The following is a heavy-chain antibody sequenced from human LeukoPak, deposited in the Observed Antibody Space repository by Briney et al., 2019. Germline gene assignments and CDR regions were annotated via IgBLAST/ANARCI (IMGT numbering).Heavy chain of an antibody. CDR3: ARYYGDYVRNWFDP. CDR2: IYYSGST. D-gene: IGHD4-17*01. J-gene: IGHJ5*02. CDR1: GGSISSGGYY. V-gene: IGHV4-31*03. Sequence: PSETLSLTCTVSGGSISSGGYYWSWIRQHPGKGLEWIGYIYYSGSTYYNPSLKSRVTISVDTSKNQFSLKLSSVTAADTAVYCCARYYGDYVRNWFDPWGQGTLVTVSS.